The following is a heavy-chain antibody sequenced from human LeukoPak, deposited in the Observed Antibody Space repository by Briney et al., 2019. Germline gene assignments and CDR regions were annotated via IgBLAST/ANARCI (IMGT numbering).Heavy chain of an antibody. CDR3: ARDLKGSAYYYGMDV. D-gene: IGHD6-19*01. V-gene: IGHV3-74*01. Sequence: GGSLRLSCAAAGFTFRNYWMHWVRQVQGKGLFWVSRINSDGSSTTYADSVKGRITISRDNAKNTLYLQMNSLRAEDTAVYYCARDLKGSAYYYGMDVWGQGTTVTV. J-gene: IGHJ6*02. CDR1: GFTFRNYW. CDR2: INSDGSST.